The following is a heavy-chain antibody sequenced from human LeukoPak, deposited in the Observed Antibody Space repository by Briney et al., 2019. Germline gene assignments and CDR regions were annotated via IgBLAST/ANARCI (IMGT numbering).Heavy chain of an antibody. CDR3: ARRYCSGGSCYLFDY. CDR1: GYTFTGYY. J-gene: IGHJ4*02. CDR2: INPNSGGT. D-gene: IGHD2-15*01. V-gene: IGHV1-2*06. Sequence: VASVKVSCKASGYTFTGYYMHWVRQAPGQGLEWMGRINPNSGGTNYAQKFQGRVTMTRDTSISTAYMGLSRLRSDDTAVYYCARRYCSGGSCYLFDYWGQGTLVTVSS.